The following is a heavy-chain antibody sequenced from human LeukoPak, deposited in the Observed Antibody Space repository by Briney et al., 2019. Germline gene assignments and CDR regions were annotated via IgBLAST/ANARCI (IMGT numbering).Heavy chain of an antibody. J-gene: IGHJ4*02. D-gene: IGHD1-26*01. CDR1: GYTFSSYG. CDR2: VNGYNGNT. CDR3: ARDGGGSYYSD. V-gene: IGHV1-18*01. Sequence: ASVKVSCKASGYTFSSYGIIWARQAPGQGLEWMGWVNGYNGNTNYAQKFQGRVATTTDTSTSTAYVELRSLRSDDTAVYYCARDGGGSYYSDWGQGTLVTVSS.